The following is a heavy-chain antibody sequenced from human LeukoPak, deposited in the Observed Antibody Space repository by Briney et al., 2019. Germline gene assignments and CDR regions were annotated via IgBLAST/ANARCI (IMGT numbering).Heavy chain of an antibody. D-gene: IGHD2-2*02. Sequence: PGGSLGLSCAASGFTFSSYSMNWVRQAPGKGLEWVSSISSSSSYIYYADSVKGRFTISRDNAKNSLYLQMNSLRAEDTAVYYCARGPWAIRRSGEYFQHWGQGTLVTVSS. CDR2: ISSSSSYI. J-gene: IGHJ1*01. V-gene: IGHV3-21*01. CDR3: ARGPWAIRRSGEYFQH. CDR1: GFTFSSYS.